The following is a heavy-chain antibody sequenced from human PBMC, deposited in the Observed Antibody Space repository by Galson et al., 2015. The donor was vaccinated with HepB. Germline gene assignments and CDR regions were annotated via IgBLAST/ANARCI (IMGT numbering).Heavy chain of an antibody. CDR1: GGTFSSYA. Sequence: SVKVSCKASGGTFSSYAISWVRQAPGQGLEWMGGIIPIFGTANYAQKFQGRVTITADESTSTAYMELSSLRSEDTAVYYCASRSGPFLDRFDYWGQGTLVTVSS. CDR2: IIPIFGTA. CDR3: ASRSGPFLDRFDY. D-gene: IGHD2-15*01. J-gene: IGHJ4*02. V-gene: IGHV1-69*13.